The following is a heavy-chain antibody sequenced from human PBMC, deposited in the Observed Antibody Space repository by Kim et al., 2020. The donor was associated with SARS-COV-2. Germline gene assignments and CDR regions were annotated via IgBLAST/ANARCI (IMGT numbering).Heavy chain of an antibody. CDR1: GFTFSSYG. Sequence: GGSLRISCAASGFTFSSYGMHWVRQAPGKGLEWVAVISYDGSNKYYADSVKGRFTISRDNSKNTLYLQMNSLRAEDTAVYYCAKDFKGFTMIVVVASYFDYWGQGTLVTVSS. V-gene: IGHV3-30*18. CDR3: AKDFKGFTMIVVVASYFDY. D-gene: IGHD3-22*01. J-gene: IGHJ4*02. CDR2: ISYDGSNK.